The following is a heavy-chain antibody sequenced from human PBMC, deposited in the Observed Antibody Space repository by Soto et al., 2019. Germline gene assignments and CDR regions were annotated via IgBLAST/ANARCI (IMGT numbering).Heavy chain of an antibody. CDR2: IIVGGST. CDR1: GFTCSSYD. D-gene: IGHD2-8*02. V-gene: IGHV3-23*01. J-gene: IGHJ3*02. CDR3: AKATATGGGAFDI. Sequence: PGGSLRLSCAASGFTCSSYDMSWVRHAPGKGLEWVSTIIVGGSTYYVDSVKGRFTISRDNSKNTVYLQVNSLTAGDTALYYCAKATATGGGAFDICGQGTMVTVSS.